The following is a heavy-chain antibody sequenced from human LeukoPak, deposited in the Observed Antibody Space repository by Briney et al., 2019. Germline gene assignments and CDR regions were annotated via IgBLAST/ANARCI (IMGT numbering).Heavy chain of an antibody. Sequence: PSQTLSLTCTVSSGSISSGGYYWSWIRQLPGKGLEWIGYIYYSGSTFYNPSLKSRVTISVDTSKNQFSLTVSSVTAADTAVYYCARGHNSGWYNWFDPWGQGTLVTVSS. CDR2: IYYSGST. J-gene: IGHJ5*02. CDR1: SGSISSGGYY. CDR3: ARGHNSGWYNWFDP. D-gene: IGHD6-19*01. V-gene: IGHV4-31*03.